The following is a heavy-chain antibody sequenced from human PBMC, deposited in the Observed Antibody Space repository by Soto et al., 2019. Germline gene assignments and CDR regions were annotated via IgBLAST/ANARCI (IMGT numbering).Heavy chain of an antibody. CDR3: AIAVAGLGYFDY. J-gene: IGHJ4*02. Sequence: AASVKVSCKASGYTFTGYYMHWVRQAPGQGLEWMGWINPNSGGTNYAQKFQGRVTMTRDTSISTAYMELSRLRSDDTAVYCCAIAVAGLGYFDYWGQGTLVTVSS. V-gene: IGHV1-2*02. CDR1: GYTFTGYY. CDR2: INPNSGGT. D-gene: IGHD6-19*01.